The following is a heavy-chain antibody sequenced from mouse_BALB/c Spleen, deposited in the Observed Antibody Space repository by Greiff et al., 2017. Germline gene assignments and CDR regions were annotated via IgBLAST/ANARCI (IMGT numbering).Heavy chain of an antibody. CDR1: GFTFNTNA. J-gene: IGHJ4*01. CDR2: IRSKSNNYAT. CDR3: VRDRTGTGYYAMDY. D-gene: IGHD4-1*01. Sequence: TGGGLVQPKGSLKLSCAASGFTFNTNAMNWVRQAPGKGLEWVARIRSKSNNYATYYADSVKDRFTISRDDSQSMLYLQMNNLKTEDTAMYYCVRDRTGTGYYAMDYWGQGTSVTVSS. V-gene: IGHV10S3*01.